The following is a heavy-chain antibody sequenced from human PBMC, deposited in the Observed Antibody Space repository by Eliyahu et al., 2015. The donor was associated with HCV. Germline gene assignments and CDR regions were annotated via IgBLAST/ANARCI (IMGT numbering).Heavy chain of an antibody. Sequence: QVQLVESGGGVVQPGRSLGLSCAASGFTFSSYGMHWVRQAPGKGMGWVAMTYYDGSDQYYRDSVKGRFTISRDNSKNTVYLQMNSLRAGDTAVYYCARDMGSGLTTSIDFWGQGTLVTVSS. J-gene: IGHJ4*02. CDR2: TYYDGSDQ. D-gene: IGHD3-3*01. V-gene: IGHV3-33*01. CDR3: ARDMGSGLTTSIDF. CDR1: GFTFSSYG.